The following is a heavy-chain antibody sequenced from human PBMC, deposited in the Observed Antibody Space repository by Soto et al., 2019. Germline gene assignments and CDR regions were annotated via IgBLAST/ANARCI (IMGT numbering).Heavy chain of an antibody. D-gene: IGHD2-2*01. CDR2: IYYSGST. Sequence: TSETLSLTCTVSGGSISSSSYYRGWIRQPPGKWLEWIGSIYYSGSTYYNPSLKSRVTISVDTSKNQFSLKLSSVTAADTAVYYCARLPMVVVVPAARYYYYMDVWGKGTTVTVSS. V-gene: IGHV4-39*01. CDR3: ARLPMVVVVPAARYYYYMDV. J-gene: IGHJ6*03. CDR1: GGSISSSSYY.